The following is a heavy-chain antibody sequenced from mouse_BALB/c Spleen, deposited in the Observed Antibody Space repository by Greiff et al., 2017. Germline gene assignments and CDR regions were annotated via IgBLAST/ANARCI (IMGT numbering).Heavy chain of an antibody. Sequence: VQLKESGGGLVQPGGSRKLSCAASGFTFSSFGMHWVRQAPEKGLEWVAYISSGSSTIYYADTVKGRFTISRDNPKNTLFLQMTSLRSEDTAMYYCARGYYYGSSYAMDYWGQGTSVTVSS. D-gene: IGHD1-1*01. J-gene: IGHJ4*01. CDR3: ARGYYYGSSYAMDY. CDR1: GFTFSSFG. V-gene: IGHV5-17*02. CDR2: ISSGSSTI.